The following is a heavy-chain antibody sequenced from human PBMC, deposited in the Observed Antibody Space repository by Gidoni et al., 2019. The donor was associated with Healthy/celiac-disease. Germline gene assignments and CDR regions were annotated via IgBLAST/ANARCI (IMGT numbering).Heavy chain of an antibody. Sequence: EVQLVETGGGLIQPGGSLRLSCAASGFTVSSNSMSWVRQAPGKGLEWVSVMYSGGSTYYADSVKGRFTISRDNSKNTLYLQMNSLRAEDTAVYYCARPVSAIAAAGTPYYYYYYMDVWGKGTTVTVSS. V-gene: IGHV3-53*02. J-gene: IGHJ6*03. CDR1: GFTVSSNS. CDR3: ARPVSAIAAAGTPYYYYYYMDV. D-gene: IGHD6-13*01. CDR2: MYSGGST.